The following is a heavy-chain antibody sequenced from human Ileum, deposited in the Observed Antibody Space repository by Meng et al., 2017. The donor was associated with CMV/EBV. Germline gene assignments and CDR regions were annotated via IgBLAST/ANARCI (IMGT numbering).Heavy chain of an antibody. V-gene: IGHV3-74*01. CDR2: INSDGSST. Sequence: LSLTCAASGFTFSSYWMHWVRQAPGKGLVWVSRINSDGSSTSYADSVKGRFTISRDNAKNTLYLQMNSLRAEDTAVYYCARGSDDFDYWGQGTLVTVSS. D-gene: IGHD6-6*01. J-gene: IGHJ4*02. CDR1: GFTFSSYW. CDR3: ARGSDDFDY.